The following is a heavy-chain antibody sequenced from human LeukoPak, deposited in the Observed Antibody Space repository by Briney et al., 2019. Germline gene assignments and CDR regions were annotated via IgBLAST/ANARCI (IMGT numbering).Heavy chain of an antibody. Sequence: ASVKVSCKASGYTFPSYGISWVRQAPGQGLEWMGWISAYNGKTNYAQKFQGRVTMTTDTSTSTAYMELRSLRSDDTAVYYCARGLGITMVRQPSGGWFDPWGQGTLVTVSS. CDR2: ISAYNGKT. J-gene: IGHJ5*02. CDR3: ARGLGITMVRQPSGGWFDP. V-gene: IGHV1-18*01. CDR1: GYTFPSYG. D-gene: IGHD3-10*01.